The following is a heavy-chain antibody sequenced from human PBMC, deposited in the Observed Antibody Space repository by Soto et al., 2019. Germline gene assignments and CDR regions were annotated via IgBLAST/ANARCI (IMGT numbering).Heavy chain of an antibody. J-gene: IGHJ3*02. V-gene: IGHV4-30-4*01. D-gene: IGHD3-10*01. CDR1: GGSISSGDYY. CDR2: IYYSGST. CDR3: ASKPADLWFGELLPSAFDT. Sequence: SETLSLTCTVSGGSISSGDYYWSWIRQPPGKGLEWIGYIYYSGSTYYNPSLKSRVTISVGTSKNQFSLKLSSVTAADTAVYYCASKPADLWFGELLPSAFDTWGQGTMVTVSS.